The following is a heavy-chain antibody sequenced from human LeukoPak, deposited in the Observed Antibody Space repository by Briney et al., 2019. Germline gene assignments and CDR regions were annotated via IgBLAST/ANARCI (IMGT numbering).Heavy chain of an antibody. V-gene: IGHV3-30*18. CDR3: AKDPLKRMNDVYYFDY. CDR1: GFTFSSYG. J-gene: IGHJ4*02. CDR2: ISYDGSNK. D-gene: IGHD1-1*01. Sequence: GGSLRLSCAASGFTFSSYGMHWVRQAPCKGLEWVAVISYDGSNKYYADSVKGRFTISRDNSKNTLYLQMNSLRAEDTAVYYCAKDPLKRMNDVYYFDYWGQGTLVTVSS.